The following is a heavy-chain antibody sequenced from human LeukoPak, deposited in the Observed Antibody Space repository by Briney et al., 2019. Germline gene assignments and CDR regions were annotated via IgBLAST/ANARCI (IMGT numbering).Heavy chain of an antibody. CDR3: ARHIYYFDS. Sequence: SETLSLTCTVSGYSINSGYYWGWIRQPPGKGLEWIGSIDHSGSTYYNPSLKSRVTISVDTSKSQFSLQLNSVTPEDTAVYYCARHIYYFDSWGQGTLVTVSS. V-gene: IGHV4-38-2*02. CDR2: IDHSGST. D-gene: IGHD2-21*01. J-gene: IGHJ4*02. CDR1: GYSINSGYY.